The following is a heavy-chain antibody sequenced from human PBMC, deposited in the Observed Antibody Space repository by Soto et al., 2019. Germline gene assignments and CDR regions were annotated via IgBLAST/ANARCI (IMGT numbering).Heavy chain of an antibody. V-gene: IGHV1-46*01. D-gene: IGHD2-15*01. CDR1: GYTLTSYY. Sequence: GASVKVSCKASGYTLTSYYMHWVRQSPGQGLEWMGIINPSGGSTSYAQKFQGRVTMTRDTSTSTVYMELSSLRSEDTAVYYCARGVAPYYFDYWGQGTLVTVSS. CDR3: ARGVAPYYFDY. CDR2: INPSGGST. J-gene: IGHJ4*02.